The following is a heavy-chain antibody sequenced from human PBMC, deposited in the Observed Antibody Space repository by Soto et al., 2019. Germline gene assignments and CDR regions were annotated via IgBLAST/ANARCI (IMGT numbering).Heavy chain of an antibody. CDR3: AREGVGYSYGNFDS. CDR1: GFTFRSYW. Sequence: EVQLVESGGGLVQPGGSLRLSCAVSGFTFRSYWMHWVRQAPGKGLVWVSRINSDGSSTNYADSVKGRFTVSRDNAKSTLYLQMNRLRAEDTAVYYWAREGVGYSYGNFDSWGQGTLVTVSS. V-gene: IGHV3-74*01. D-gene: IGHD5-18*01. J-gene: IGHJ4*02. CDR2: INSDGSST.